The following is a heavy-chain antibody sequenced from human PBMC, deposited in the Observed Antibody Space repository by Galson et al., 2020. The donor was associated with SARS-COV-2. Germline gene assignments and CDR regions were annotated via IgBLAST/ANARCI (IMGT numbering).Heavy chain of an antibody. Sequence: ETSETLSLTCTVSCGPINYDYWSWIRQSPGKGLEWIGSIYDFQTINYNPSLQSRVTISIDAPNKQFSLKLKSVTAADSAIYYCAKLAEGRRTSEDYWGQGTLVTVSS. CDR1: CGPINYDY. V-gene: IGHV4-59*08. CDR2: IYDFQTI. CDR3: AKLAEGRRTSEDY. J-gene: IGHJ4*02.